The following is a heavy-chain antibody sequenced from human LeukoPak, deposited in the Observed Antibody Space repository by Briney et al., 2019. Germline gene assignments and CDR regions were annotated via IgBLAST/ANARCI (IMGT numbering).Heavy chain of an antibody. V-gene: IGHV3-21*01. J-gene: IGHJ4*02. Sequence: GGSLRLSCAASGFTFSSYNMNWVRQAPGKGLEWVSSISSSSSYIYYADSVKGRFTIPRDNDKNSLYLQMNSLRAEDTAVYYCASSRYCSSTSCYFNYWGQGTLVTVSS. D-gene: IGHD2-2*01. CDR3: ASSRYCSSTSCYFNY. CDR2: ISSSSSYI. CDR1: GFTFSSYN.